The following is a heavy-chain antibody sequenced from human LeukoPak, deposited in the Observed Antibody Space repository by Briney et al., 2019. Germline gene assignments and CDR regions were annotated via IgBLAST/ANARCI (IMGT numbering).Heavy chain of an antibody. CDR3: AKGRLPVAATLDY. V-gene: IGHV3-23*01. J-gene: IGHJ4*02. D-gene: IGHD6-19*01. Sequence: GGSLRLSCAASGFTFSNYGMSWVRQAPGKELEWVSTISGPGSSTYYADSVKGRFTISRDNSKNTLYLQMNSLRAEDTALYYCAKGRLPVAATLDYWGQGTLVTVSS. CDR1: GFTFSNYG. CDR2: ISGPGSST.